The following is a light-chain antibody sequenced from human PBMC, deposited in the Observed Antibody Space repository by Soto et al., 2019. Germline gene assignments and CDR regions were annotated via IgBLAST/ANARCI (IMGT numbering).Light chain of an antibody. J-gene: IGLJ1*01. Sequence: QSALTQPASVSGSPGQSITISCTGTSSDVGGYNLVSWFQQHPGKAPKLMIFEGTKRPSGVSNRFSGSKSGNTASLTISGLQAEDEADYYCCSYVGSATYVFGTGTKVTVL. CDR1: SSDVGGYNL. V-gene: IGLV2-23*01. CDR2: EGT. CDR3: CSYVGSATYV.